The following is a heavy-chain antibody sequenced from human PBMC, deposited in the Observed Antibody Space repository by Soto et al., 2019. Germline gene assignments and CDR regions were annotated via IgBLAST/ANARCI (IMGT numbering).Heavy chain of an antibody. J-gene: IGHJ5*02. V-gene: IGHV1-3*01. CDR3: ASGDSSSRQARLTNWFDP. Sequence: ASVKVSCKASGYTFTSYAMHWVRQAPGQRLEWMGWINAGNGNTKYSQKFQGRVTITRDTSASTAYMELSSLRSEDTAVYYCASGDSSSRQARLTNWFDPWGQGTLVTVAS. CDR1: GYTFTSYA. D-gene: IGHD6-13*01. CDR2: INAGNGNT.